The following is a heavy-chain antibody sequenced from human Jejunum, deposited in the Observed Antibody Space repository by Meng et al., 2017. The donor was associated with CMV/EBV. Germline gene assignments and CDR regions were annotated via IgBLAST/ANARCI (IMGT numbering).Heavy chain of an antibody. Sequence: CASVLSGTYYWSWIRQPPGKVLEWIGYIRYNGITNYSPSLKSRVTISLDASKNQFSLKLASVTAADTAVYYCARDRFGSERETSYYWGQGKLVTVS. CDR1: CASVLSGTYY. CDR3: ARDRFGSERETSYY. D-gene: IGHD3-10*01. V-gene: IGHV4-61*01. J-gene: IGHJ4*02. CDR2: IRYNGIT.